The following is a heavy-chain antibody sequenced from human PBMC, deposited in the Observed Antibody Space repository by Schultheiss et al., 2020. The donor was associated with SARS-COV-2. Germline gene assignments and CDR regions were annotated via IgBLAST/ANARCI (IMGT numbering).Heavy chain of an antibody. CDR1: GGSISSGGYY. CDR3: ARRTGAAVADSIDY. J-gene: IGHJ4*02. V-gene: IGHV4-39*01. Sequence: SETLSLTCTVSGGSISSGGYYWSWIRQHPGKGLEWIGYIYHSGSTNYNPSLKSRVTISVDTSKNQFSLKLSSVTAADTAVYYCARRTGAAVADSIDYWGQGTLVTVSS. D-gene: IGHD6-19*01. CDR2: IYHSGST.